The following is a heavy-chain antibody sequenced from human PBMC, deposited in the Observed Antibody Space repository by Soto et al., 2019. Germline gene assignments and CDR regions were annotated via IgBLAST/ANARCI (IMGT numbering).Heavy chain of an antibody. CDR1: GFTVSSNY. D-gene: IGHD1-1*01. V-gene: IGHV3-53*01. CDR3: AVESRDGYNQFDY. CDR2: IYSGGST. J-gene: IGHJ4*02. Sequence: GGSLRRSCAASGFTVSSNYMSWVRQAPGKGLEWVSVIYSGGSTYYADSVKGRFTISRDNSKNTLYLHMNSLRAEDTAVYYCAVESRDGYNQFDYWGQGTLVTVSS.